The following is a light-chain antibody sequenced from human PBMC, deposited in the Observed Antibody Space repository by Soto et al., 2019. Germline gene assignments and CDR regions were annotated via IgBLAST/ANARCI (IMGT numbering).Light chain of an antibody. Sequence: QAVVTQESSLTVSPGGTVTLTCGSSTGAVTSDHFPYWFQQKPGQAPKTLIYDTYNRHSWTPARFSGSLLGGKAALTLSGAQPEDEADYYCLLSYSDGYVIFGGGTKLTVL. CDR2: DTY. CDR3: LLSYSDGYVI. CDR1: TGAVTSDHF. V-gene: IGLV7-46*01. J-gene: IGLJ2*01.